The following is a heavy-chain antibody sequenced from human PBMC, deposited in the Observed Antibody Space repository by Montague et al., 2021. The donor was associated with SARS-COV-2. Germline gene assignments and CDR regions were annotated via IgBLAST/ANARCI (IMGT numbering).Heavy chain of an antibody. J-gene: IGHJ4*02. CDR3: AAGIGNNALAY. CDR1: GFIVSGNY. D-gene: IGHD1-14*01. CDR2: ICTGGTT. V-gene: IGHV3-53*04. Sequence: SLRLSCAASGFIVSGNYMSWVRQAPGKGLDWVSVICTGGTTFYAGSVKGRFTISRHNADNTLYLQVNSLRDDDTAVYYCAAGIGNNALAYWGQGTLVTVSS.